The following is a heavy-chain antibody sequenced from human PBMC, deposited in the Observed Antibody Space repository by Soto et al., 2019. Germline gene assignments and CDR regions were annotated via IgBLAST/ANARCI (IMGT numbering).Heavy chain of an antibody. Sequence: EVQLVESGGGLVQPGGSLRLSCAASGFIFSSYEMNWVRQAPGKGLEWVSYITNSGRTIYYADSVKGRFTISRDNAKNSLYLQMNSLRAEDTAVYYCARVAVAGGNDYWGQGTLVTVSS. CDR2: ITNSGRTI. CDR3: ARVAVAGGNDY. D-gene: IGHD6-19*01. V-gene: IGHV3-48*03. CDR1: GFIFSSYE. J-gene: IGHJ4*02.